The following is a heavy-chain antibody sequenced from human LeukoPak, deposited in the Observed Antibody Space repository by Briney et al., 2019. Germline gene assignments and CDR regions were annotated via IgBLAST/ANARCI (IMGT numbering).Heavy chain of an antibody. CDR3: ARGTRYSSSWYGGGLDY. D-gene: IGHD6-13*01. V-gene: IGHV1-69*04. J-gene: IGHJ4*02. Sequence: SVKVSCKASGGTFSSYAISWVRQAPGQGLEWMGRIIPILGIANYAQKFQGRVTITADKSTSTAYMELSSLRSEDTAVYYCARGTRYSSSWYGGGLDYWGQGTLVTVSS. CDR1: GGTFSSYA. CDR2: IIPILGIA.